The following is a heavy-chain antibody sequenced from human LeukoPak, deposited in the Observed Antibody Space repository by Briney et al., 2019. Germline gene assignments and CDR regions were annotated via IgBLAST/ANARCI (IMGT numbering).Heavy chain of an antibody. V-gene: IGHV3-48*03. D-gene: IGHD6-13*01. J-gene: IGHJ4*02. CDR3: ARVGAYSSSWD. CDR1: GFTFSSYE. Sequence: GESLRLSCAAPGFTFSSYEMNWVRQAPGKGLEWVSYISSSSSIIYYADSVKGRFTISRDNAKNSLYLQMNSLRAEDTAVYFCARVGAYSSSWDWGQGTLVSASS. CDR2: ISSSSSII.